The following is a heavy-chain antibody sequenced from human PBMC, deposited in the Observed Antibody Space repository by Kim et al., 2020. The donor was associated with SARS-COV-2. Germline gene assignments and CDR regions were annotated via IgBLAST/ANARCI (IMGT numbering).Heavy chain of an antibody. CDR3: ASAYSYAIYYFDY. D-gene: IGHD3-16*01. CDR1: GFTFSSYG. J-gene: IGHJ4*02. CDR2: IWYDGSNK. V-gene: IGHV3-33*01. Sequence: GGSLRLSCVASGFTFSSYGMHWVRQAPGKGLEWVAFIWYDGSNKYYADSVRGRFTISRDNSMNTLFLQMNSLRAEDTAVYYCASAYSYAIYYFDYWGQGTLVTVSS.